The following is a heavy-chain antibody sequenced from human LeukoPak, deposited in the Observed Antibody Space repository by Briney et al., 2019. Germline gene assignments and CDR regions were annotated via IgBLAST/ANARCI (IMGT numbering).Heavy chain of an antibody. CDR1: GFTFSSYS. J-gene: IGHJ4*02. CDR3: ARDREQWHPFDY. CDR2: ISSSSSYI. D-gene: IGHD6-19*01. Sequence: PGGSLRLSCAASGFTFSSYSMNWVRQAPGQGLEWVSSISSSSSYIYYADSVKGRFTISRDNAKNSLYLQMNSLRAEDTAVYYCARDREQWHPFDYWGQGTLVTVSS. V-gene: IGHV3-21*01.